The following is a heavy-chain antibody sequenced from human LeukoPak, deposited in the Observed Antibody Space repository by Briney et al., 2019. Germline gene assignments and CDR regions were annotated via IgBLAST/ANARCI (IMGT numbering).Heavy chain of an antibody. J-gene: IGHJ4*02. CDR1: GYTFTSYG. Sequence: ASVKVSCKASGYTFTSYGISWVRQAPGQGLEWMGWISAYSGDTNYAQKFQGRATMTTDTSTSTAYMGLRSLRSDDTAVYYCARDGTDYYDSSGYYSPDYWGQGTLVTVSS. D-gene: IGHD3-22*01. CDR2: ISAYSGDT. CDR3: ARDGTDYYDSSGYYSPDY. V-gene: IGHV1-18*01.